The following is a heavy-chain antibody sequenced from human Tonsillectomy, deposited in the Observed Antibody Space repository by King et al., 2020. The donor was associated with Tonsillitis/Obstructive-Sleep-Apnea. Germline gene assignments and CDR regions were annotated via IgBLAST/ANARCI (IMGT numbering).Heavy chain of an antibody. V-gene: IGHV3-33*01. CDR1: GFTFSSYG. J-gene: IGHJ3*02. CDR3: ARDVSGGTNAFDI. D-gene: IGHD2-15*01. CDR2: IWYDGCNK. Sequence: VQLVESGGGVVQPGRSLRLSCAASGFTFSSYGMHWVRQAPGKGLEWVAVIWYDGCNKYYADSVKGRFTISRDISKNTLYLQMHSLRAEETAGYYCARDVSGGTNAFDIWGQGTMVTVSS.